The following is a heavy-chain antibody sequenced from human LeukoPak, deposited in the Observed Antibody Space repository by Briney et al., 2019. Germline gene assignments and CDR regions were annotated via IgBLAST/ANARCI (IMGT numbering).Heavy chain of an antibody. CDR3: ARSETLEWLLYGFDY. D-gene: IGHD3-3*01. Sequence: PSETLSLTCTVSGGSISSSSYYWGWIRQPPGKGLEWIGSIYYSGSTYYNPSLKSRVTISVDTSKNQFSLKLSSVTAADTAVYYCARSETLEWLLYGFDYWGQGTLVTVSS. CDR2: IYYSGST. V-gene: IGHV4-39*01. J-gene: IGHJ4*02. CDR1: GGSISSSSYY.